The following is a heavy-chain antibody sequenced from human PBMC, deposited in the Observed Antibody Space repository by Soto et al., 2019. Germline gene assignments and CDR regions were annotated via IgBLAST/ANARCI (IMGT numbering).Heavy chain of an antibody. CDR1: GYSFTEYY. CDR3: ASRYCTTSDCPGFDY. D-gene: IGHD2-8*01. Sequence: QVQLVQSGAEVKKTGASVEVSCKASGYSFTEYYMHWVRQAPRQGLECMGIINPSDGSTNYAQKSQGRVTITSDPSTSTVYMYPSSLRSEDTAVYYCASRYCTTSDCPGFDYWGQGTLVAVSS. V-gene: IGHV1-46*01. J-gene: IGHJ4*02. CDR2: INPSDGST.